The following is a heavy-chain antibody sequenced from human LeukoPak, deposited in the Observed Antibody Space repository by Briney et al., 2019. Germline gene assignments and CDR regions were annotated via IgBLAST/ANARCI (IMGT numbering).Heavy chain of an antibody. J-gene: IGHJ4*02. CDR2: ITTSGGGT. CDR1: GFTFNNYA. V-gene: IGHV3-23*01. D-gene: IGHD6-19*01. CDR3: AKDPGIAAAAYRRDSSGWYVY. Sequence: PGGSLRLSCAASGFTFNNYAMTWVRQAPGKGLEWVSTITTSGGGTYYADSVKGRFTISRDNSQNTVYLQMNSLRAEDTAVYYCAKDPGIAAAAYRRDSSGWYVYWGQGTLVTVSS.